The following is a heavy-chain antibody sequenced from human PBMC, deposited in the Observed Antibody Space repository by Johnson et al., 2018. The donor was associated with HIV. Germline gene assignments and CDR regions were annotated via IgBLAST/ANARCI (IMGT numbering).Heavy chain of an antibody. CDR1: GFTVSSNY. CDR2: IRSKASDGAT. CDR3: SRGRYSSSWDRWDDAFDI. V-gene: IGHV3-49*04. Sequence: VQLVASGGGLVQPGGSLRLSCAASGFTVSSNYMSWVRQATGQGLEWVGFIRSKASDGATEYAASVKGRFTISRDDSKSIANLQMNSLKTEDTAVYYCSRGRYSSSWDRWDDAFDIWGQGTMVTVSS. J-gene: IGHJ3*02. D-gene: IGHD6-13*01.